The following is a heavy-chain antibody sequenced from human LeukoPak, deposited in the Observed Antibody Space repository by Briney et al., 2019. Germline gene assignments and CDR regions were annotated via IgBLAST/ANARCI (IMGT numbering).Heavy chain of an antibody. Sequence: SVKVSCKASGGTFSSYAISWVRQAPGQGLEWMGGIIPIFGTANYAQKFQGRVTITADESTSTAYMELSSLRSEDTAVYYCARDSSGGSMGHDYWGQGTLVTVSS. CDR3: ARDSSGGSMGHDY. CDR1: GGTFSSYA. J-gene: IGHJ4*02. V-gene: IGHV1-69*01. D-gene: IGHD2-15*01. CDR2: IIPIFGTA.